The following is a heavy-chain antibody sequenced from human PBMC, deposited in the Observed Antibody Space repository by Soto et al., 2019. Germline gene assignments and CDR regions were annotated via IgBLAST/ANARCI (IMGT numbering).Heavy chain of an antibody. J-gene: IGHJ4*02. D-gene: IGHD1-1*01. CDR2: IKGKTEGGTI. CDR3: TTDPHSTGTKY. Sequence: YLRLSWGASGFTFSDAWMSWVRQAPGAGLEWVGLIKGKTEGGTIDYAAPVKARFTISRDASKNTLYLQMNSLKTEDPAVYYCTTDPHSTGTKYWGQGTLVTVSS. V-gene: IGHV3-15*01. CDR1: GFTFSDAW.